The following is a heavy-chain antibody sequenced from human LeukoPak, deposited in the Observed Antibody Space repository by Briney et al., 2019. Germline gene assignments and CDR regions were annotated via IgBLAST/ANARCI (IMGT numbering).Heavy chain of an antibody. CDR3: ARIRGYSGYEGRYYFDY. V-gene: IGHV4-61*01. CDR2: IYYSGST. D-gene: IGHD5-12*01. CDR1: GGSASSDTYY. Sequence: SETLSLTCTVSGGSASSDTYYWSWIRQPPGKGLEWIVYIYYSGSTKYNPSLKSRVTISVDTSKNQFSLKLSSVTAADAAMYYCARIRGYSGYEGRYYFDYWGQGTLVTVSS. J-gene: IGHJ4*02.